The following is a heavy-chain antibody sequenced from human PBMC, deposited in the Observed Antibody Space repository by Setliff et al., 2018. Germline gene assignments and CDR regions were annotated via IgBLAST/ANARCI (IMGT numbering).Heavy chain of an antibody. V-gene: IGHV3-23*01. D-gene: IGHD3-10*01. CDR2: LSPDDKAI. J-gene: IGHJ3*02. Sequence: GGSLRLSCEASGFIFSNYAMDWVRQAPGKGLEWVAGLSPDDKAIQYADSVKGRFTISRDNSKNTLYLQMNSLRAEDTAVYYCARVMVRGGVGAFDIWGQGTMVTVSS. CDR3: ARVMVRGGVGAFDI. CDR1: GFIFSNYA.